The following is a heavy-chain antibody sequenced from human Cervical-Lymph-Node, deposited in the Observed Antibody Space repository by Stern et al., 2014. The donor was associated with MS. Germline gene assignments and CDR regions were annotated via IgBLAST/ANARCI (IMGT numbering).Heavy chain of an antibody. V-gene: IGHV1-46*03. CDR1: GYTFITNY. D-gene: IGHD5-24*01. J-gene: IGHJ4*02. CDR2: INPTGGST. Sequence: QVQLVQSGAEVKMPGASMKVSCKATGYTFITNYIHWVRQAPGQGLEWMGMINPTGGSTNYAQNFQGRVTMTTDTSTSTAYMEMSSLRSEDTAVYYCSRLIGTYPMDGNTWTGYLDYWGQGTLVTVSS. CDR3: SRLIGTYPMDGNTWTGYLDY.